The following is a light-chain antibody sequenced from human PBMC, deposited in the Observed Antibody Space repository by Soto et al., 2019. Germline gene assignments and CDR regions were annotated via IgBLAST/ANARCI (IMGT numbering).Light chain of an antibody. CDR1: ESVSTN. CDR2: GAS. Sequence: EIVMTQSPATLSVSPGERATLSCRASESVSTNLAWYQQKAGQAPRLLIYGASTRATGIPDRFSGSGSGTDFTLTISRLEPEDFAVYYCQQRSNWPITFGQGTRLEIK. J-gene: IGKJ5*01. CDR3: QQRSNWPIT. V-gene: IGKV3-15*01.